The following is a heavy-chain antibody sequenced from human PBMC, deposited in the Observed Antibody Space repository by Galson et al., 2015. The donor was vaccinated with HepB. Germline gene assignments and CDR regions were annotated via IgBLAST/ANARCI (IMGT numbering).Heavy chain of an antibody. CDR3: ARNSLGTAALIEY. CDR2: ISSTNTI. D-gene: IGHD7-27*01. J-gene: IGHJ4*02. V-gene: IGHV3-48*02. Sequence: SLRLSCAASGFTFSTYNMNWVRQAPGKGLEWVSYISSTNTIYYADSVKGRFTISRDNAKNSLLLQMNSLRDEDTAVYYCARNSLGTAALIEYWGQGTLVTVSS. CDR1: GFTFSTYN.